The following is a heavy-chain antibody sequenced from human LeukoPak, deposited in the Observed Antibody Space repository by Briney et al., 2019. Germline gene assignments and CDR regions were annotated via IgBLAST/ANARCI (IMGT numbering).Heavy chain of an antibody. V-gene: IGHV1-46*01. CDR1: GYTFTSYY. D-gene: IGHD3-10*01. J-gene: IGHJ4*02. Sequence: ASVKVSCKASGYTFTSYYMHWVRQAPGQGLEWMGIINPSGGSTSYAQKFQGRVTMTRDTSTSTVYVELSSLRSEDTAVYYCARGTYYYGSGSYFGTLECDYWGQGTLVTVSS. CDR3: ARGTYYYGSGSYFGTLECDY. CDR2: INPSGGST.